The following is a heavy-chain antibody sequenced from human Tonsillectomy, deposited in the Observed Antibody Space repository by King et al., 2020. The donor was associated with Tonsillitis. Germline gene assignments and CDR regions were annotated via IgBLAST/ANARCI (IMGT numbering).Heavy chain of an antibody. Sequence: QLQLVQSGAEVKKPGASVKISCKASGYTFIDFFIHWVRQAPGQGLDWMGWINPYSGGTNYAQSFQGKVTMTRDTSTNTAYLELSGLKFDDTAIYYCVLEQWLLPTGGDNCHYWGQGTLVSVSA. CDR3: VLEQWLLPTGGDNCHY. J-gene: IGHJ4*02. V-gene: IGHV1-2*02. CDR2: INPYSGGT. D-gene: IGHD6-19*01. CDR1: GYTFIDFF.